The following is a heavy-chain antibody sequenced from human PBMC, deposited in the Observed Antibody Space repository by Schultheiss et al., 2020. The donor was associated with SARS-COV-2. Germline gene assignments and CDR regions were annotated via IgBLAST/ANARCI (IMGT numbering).Heavy chain of an antibody. CDR3: ARDGLILDYDYIGSANFYFYGMDV. Sequence: GGSLRLSCAASGFTFSSYGMHWVRQAPGKGLEWVAVMSYDGTIKYYANSVKGRFTISRDNSKNTLFLQMNSLGADDTAVYYCARDGLILDYDYIGSANFYFYGMDVWGQGTTVTVSS. CDR2: MSYDGTIK. CDR1: GFTFSSYG. D-gene: IGHD3-16*01. J-gene: IGHJ6*02. V-gene: IGHV3-30*03.